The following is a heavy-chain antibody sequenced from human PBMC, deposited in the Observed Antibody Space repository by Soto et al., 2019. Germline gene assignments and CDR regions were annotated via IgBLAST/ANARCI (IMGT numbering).Heavy chain of an antibody. Sequence: QVQLVESGGGLVKIGGSLRLSCAASGFNLRDHYMTWIRQAPGKGLEWVSYISSSGSTIYYADSVKGRFTISRDNAKNSLYLQMNSLRAEDTAVYYCARPTNWNRPYYYYYYMDVWGKGTTVTVSS. CDR1: GFNLRDHY. D-gene: IGHD1-20*01. V-gene: IGHV3-11*01. CDR3: ARPTNWNRPYYYYYYMDV. CDR2: ISSSGSTI. J-gene: IGHJ6*03.